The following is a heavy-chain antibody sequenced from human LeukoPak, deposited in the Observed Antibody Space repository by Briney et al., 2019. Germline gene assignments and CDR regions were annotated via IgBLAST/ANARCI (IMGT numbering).Heavy chain of an antibody. CDR1: GFTFSSYA. V-gene: IGHV3-64*01. CDR2: ISSNGGST. J-gene: IGHJ4*02. CDR3: ARDLGRSSWNYREPFGY. Sequence: SGGSLRLSCAASGFTFSSYAMHWVRQAPGKGLEYVSAISSNGGSTYYANSVKGRFTISRDNSKNTLYLQMGSLRAEDMAVYYCARDLGRSSWNYREPFGYWGQGTLVTVPS. D-gene: IGHD1-7*01.